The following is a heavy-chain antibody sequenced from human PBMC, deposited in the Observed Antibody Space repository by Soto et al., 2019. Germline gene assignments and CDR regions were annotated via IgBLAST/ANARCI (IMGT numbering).Heavy chain of an antibody. CDR2: IYHSGST. J-gene: IGHJ6*02. V-gene: IGHV4-30-2*01. Sequence: QLQLQESGSGLVKPSQTLSLTCGVSGGSINSGDYAWSWIRQPPGKVLEWMGYIYHSGSTYYNPSLKSRVTILIDMSKNQFSLKLSSVTAADTAVYYCAGIRIAAAGGGVDVWGQGTTVTVSS. D-gene: IGHD6-13*01. CDR3: AGIRIAAAGGGVDV. CDR1: GGSINSGDYA.